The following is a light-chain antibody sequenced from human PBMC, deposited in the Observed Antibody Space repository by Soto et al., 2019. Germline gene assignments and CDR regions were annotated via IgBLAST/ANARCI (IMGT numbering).Light chain of an antibody. CDR3: QQYNNWPPIT. CDR2: GAS. V-gene: IGKV3-20*01. CDR1: QSVSSNY. Sequence: EIVLTQSPGTLSLSPGERATLSCRASQSVSSNYLAWYQQKPGRAPRLLIYGASSRDTGIPDRFSGSGSGTDFTLTISRLEPEDFAVYYCQQYNNWPPITFGQGTRLEIK. J-gene: IGKJ5*01.